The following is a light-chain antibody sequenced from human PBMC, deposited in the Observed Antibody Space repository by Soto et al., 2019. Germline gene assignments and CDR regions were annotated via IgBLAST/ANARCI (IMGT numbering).Light chain of an antibody. CDR1: SSNIGKNF. CDR2: ENN. Sequence: QSVLTQPPSVSAAPGQKVTISCSGSSSNIGKNFVSWYQQFPGTAPKVLIYENNKRLSGIPDRFSGSKSGTSVTLGITGLQTGDEAFYYCASWDSSLYGVVFGGGTQLTVL. CDR3: ASWDSSLYGVV. J-gene: IGLJ2*01. V-gene: IGLV1-51*02.